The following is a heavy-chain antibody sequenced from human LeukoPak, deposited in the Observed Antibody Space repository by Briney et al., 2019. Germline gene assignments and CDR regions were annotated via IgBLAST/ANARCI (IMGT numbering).Heavy chain of an antibody. CDR1: GGSISTYY. D-gene: IGHD1-26*01. Sequence: SETLSLTCTVSGGSISTYYWSWIRQPPGKGLEWIGYIYYSGSTSYNPSLKSRVTISVDTSKNQFSLKLSSVTAADTAVYYCAREGALGSGSFDYWGQGTLVTVSS. CDR3: AREGALGSGSFDY. CDR2: IYYSGST. V-gene: IGHV4-59*01. J-gene: IGHJ4*02.